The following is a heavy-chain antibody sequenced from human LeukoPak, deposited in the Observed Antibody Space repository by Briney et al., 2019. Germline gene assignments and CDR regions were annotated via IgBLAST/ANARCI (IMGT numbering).Heavy chain of an antibody. J-gene: IGHJ4*02. D-gene: IGHD4-11*01. Sequence: GGSLRLSCAASGFTFSSYDMSWVRQAPGKGLEWVSTISGSGGRTYYADSVRGRFTISRDNSKNTLYLQMNSLRAEDTAVYYCARGSNYSPFDYWGQGTLVTVSS. CDR3: ARGSNYSPFDY. CDR1: GFTFSSYD. V-gene: IGHV3-23*01. CDR2: ISGSGGRT.